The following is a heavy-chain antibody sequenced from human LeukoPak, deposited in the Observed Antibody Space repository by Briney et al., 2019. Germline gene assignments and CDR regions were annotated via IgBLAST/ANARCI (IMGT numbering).Heavy chain of an antibody. V-gene: IGHV3-9*01. CDR3: AKSIATATFDY. CDR1: GLTFDDYA. CDR2: ISWNSGSI. Sequence: PGGSLRLSCAASGLTFDDYAMHWVRHAPGKGLEWVSGISWNSGSIGYADSVKGRFTISRDNAKNSLYLQMNSLRAEDTALYYCAKSIATATFDYWGQGTLVTVSS. J-gene: IGHJ4*02. D-gene: IGHD6-13*01.